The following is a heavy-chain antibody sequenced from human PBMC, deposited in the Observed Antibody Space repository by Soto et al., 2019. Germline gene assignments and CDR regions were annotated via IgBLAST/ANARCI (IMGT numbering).Heavy chain of an antibody. V-gene: IGHV4-4*01. J-gene: IGHJ4*02. D-gene: IGHD2-8*01. Sequence: LSLTCSVSGVSISSGNWWTWVRQTPQRGLEYIGEIFHDGTANYYPSFERRVAISVDTSKNQFSLKLTSVTAADTAIYFCARLVYDTRLNYKGIDVWGQGTLVTVSS. CDR1: GVSISSGNW. CDR3: ARLVYDTRLNYKGIDV. CDR2: IFHDGTA.